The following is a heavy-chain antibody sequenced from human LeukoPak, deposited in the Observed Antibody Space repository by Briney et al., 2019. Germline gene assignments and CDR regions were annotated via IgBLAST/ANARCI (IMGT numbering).Heavy chain of an antibody. CDR1: GGTFSSYA. CDR3: ARGVITFGGVIVPFDY. V-gene: IGHV1-69*06. D-gene: IGHD3-16*02. Sequence: SVKVSCKASGGTFSSYAISWVRQAPGQGLEWMGGIIPIFGTANYAQKFQGRVTITADKSTSTAYMELSSLRSEDTAVYYCARGVITFGGVIVPFDYWGQGTLVTVSS. CDR2: IIPIFGTA. J-gene: IGHJ4*02.